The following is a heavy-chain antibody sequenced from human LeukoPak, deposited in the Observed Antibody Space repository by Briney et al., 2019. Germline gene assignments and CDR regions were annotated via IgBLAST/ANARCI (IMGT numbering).Heavy chain of an antibody. CDR3: ARARGYSYGAELDY. CDR1: GGSISSGNYY. V-gene: IGHV4-30-4*01. D-gene: IGHD5-18*01. Sequence: SQTLSLTCTVSGGSISSGNYYWSWIRQPPGKGLEWIGYIFYSGSTYYNPSLKSRVTISVDTSKNQFSLRLSSVTAADTAVYYCARARGYSYGAELDYWGQGTLVTVSS. J-gene: IGHJ4*02. CDR2: IFYSGST.